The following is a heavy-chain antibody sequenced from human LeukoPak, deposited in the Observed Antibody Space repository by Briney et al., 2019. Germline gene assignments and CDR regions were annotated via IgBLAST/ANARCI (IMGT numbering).Heavy chain of an antibody. J-gene: IGHJ4*02. CDR2: INHSGST. Sequence: PSETLSLTCAVYGGSFSGYYWSWIRQPPGKGLEWIGEINHSGSTNYNPSLKSRVTISVDTSKNQFSLKLSSVTAADTAVYYCARRPQRIMVRGQIDYWGQGTLVTVSS. V-gene: IGHV4-34*01. CDR1: GGSFSGYY. CDR3: ARRPQRIMVRGQIDY. D-gene: IGHD3-10*01.